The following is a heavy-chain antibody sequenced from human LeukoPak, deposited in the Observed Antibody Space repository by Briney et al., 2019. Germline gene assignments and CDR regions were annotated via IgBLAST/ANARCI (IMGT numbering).Heavy chain of an antibody. D-gene: IGHD3-10*01. V-gene: IGHV3-53*01. CDR3: ARERSYYYYYMDV. J-gene: IGHJ6*03. CDR1: GFTVSANY. CDR2: IYSDGRT. Sequence: GGSLRLSCAAFGFTVSANYTSWVRQAPGKGLEWVSIIYSDGRTLYADSVKGRFTISRDNSKNTVYLQMNSLRAEDTAVYFCARERSYYYYYMDVWGKGTTVTVSS.